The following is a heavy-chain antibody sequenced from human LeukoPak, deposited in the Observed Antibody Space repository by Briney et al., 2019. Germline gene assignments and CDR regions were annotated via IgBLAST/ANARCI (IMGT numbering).Heavy chain of an antibody. CDR1: GGSLSDYY. CDR2: INHSGST. D-gene: IGHD5-24*01. J-gene: IGHJ4*02. CDR3: ARRTTIRYYFDF. Sequence: SETLSLTCAVYGGSLSDYYWSWIRQSPEKGLEWIGEINHSGSTNYNPSLKSRVSISVATSKNQFSLKLNSVTAADTAVYYCARRTTIRYYFDFWGQGGLVTVSS. V-gene: IGHV4-34*01.